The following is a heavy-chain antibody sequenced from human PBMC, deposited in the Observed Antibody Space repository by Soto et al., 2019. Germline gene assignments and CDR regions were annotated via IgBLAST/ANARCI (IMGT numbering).Heavy chain of an antibody. J-gene: IGHJ3*02. D-gene: IGHD2-15*01. V-gene: IGHV4-31*03. CDR3: AITSNCSGGSCYYRTGAFDI. Sequence: SETLSLTCTVSGGSISSGGYYWSWIRQHPGKGLEWIGYIYYSGSTYYNPSLNSRVTISVDTSKNQFSLKLSSVTAADTAVYYCAITSNCSGGSCYYRTGAFDIWGQGTMVTVSS. CDR1: GGSISSGGYY. CDR2: IYYSGST.